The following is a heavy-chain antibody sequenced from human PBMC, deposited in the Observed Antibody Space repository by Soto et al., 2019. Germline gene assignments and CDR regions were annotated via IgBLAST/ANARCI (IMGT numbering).Heavy chain of an antibody. D-gene: IGHD3-22*01. CDR2: IGGSGIT. V-gene: IGHV3-23*01. CDR1: GLSFSSYA. J-gene: IGHJ4*02. CDR3: ARNSGYDYYDSTGIEN. Sequence: PGGSLRLSCAASGLSFSSYAMTWARRAPGKGLEWVSAIGGSGITYYADSVKGRITISRDNSRNTVYLQMNSLRAEDTAVYYCARNSGYDYYDSTGIENWGQGTQVTVSS.